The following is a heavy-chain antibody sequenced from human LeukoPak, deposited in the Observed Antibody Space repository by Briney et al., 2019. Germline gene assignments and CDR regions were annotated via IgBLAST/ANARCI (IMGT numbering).Heavy chain of an antibody. CDR1: GFTCSGFG. Sequence: QPGGPLSFSCAASGFTCSGFGWHGVGRAQGKGWKGGIVILFDGSNKSYADSVNGRFTIPRDNSKNTLYLQMNSLRAEDTAVYYCTKDRESTMVRGVISPFDYWGQGTLVTVSS. V-gene: IGHV3-30*18. CDR3: TKDRESTMVRGVISPFDY. CDR2: ILFDGSNK. J-gene: IGHJ4*02. D-gene: IGHD3-10*01.